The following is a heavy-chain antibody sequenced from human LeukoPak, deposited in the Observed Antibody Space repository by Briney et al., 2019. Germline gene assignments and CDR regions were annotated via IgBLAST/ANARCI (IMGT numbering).Heavy chain of an antibody. CDR2: FYYSGGT. CDR1: GASVRSYY. CDR3: ARGFKSSGWFGGPSFDS. Sequence: SEALSLTCTVSGASVRSYYWTWIRQPPGKGLEWIGYFYYSGGTVYNPSLKNRVTISVDTSKNQFSLNLMSVTAADTAFYFCARGFKSSGWFGGPSFDSWGQGSLVTVSS. V-gene: IGHV4-59*02. D-gene: IGHD3-10*01. J-gene: IGHJ4*02.